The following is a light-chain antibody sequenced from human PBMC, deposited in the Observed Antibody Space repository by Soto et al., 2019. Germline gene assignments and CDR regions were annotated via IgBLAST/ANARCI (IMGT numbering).Light chain of an antibody. CDR1: SSDVGGYNY. CDR3: SSYTSSSTVI. V-gene: IGLV2-14*01. CDR2: DVR. Sequence: QSVLTQPASVSGSPGQSITISCTGTSSDVGGYNYISWYQQHPGKAPKFIIYDVRNRPSGVSNRFSGSRSGNTASLTISGLQAEDEADYYWSSYTSSSTVIFGGGTKLTVL. J-gene: IGLJ2*01.